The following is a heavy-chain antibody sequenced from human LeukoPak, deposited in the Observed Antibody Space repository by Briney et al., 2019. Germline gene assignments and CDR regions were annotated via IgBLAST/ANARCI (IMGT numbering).Heavy chain of an antibody. D-gene: IGHD1-26*01. J-gene: IGHJ4*02. V-gene: IGHV3-38-3*01. CDR1: GFTVSSNE. CDR2: ISGGST. CDR3: AKDFIAMSDWEPLGY. Sequence: GGSLRLSCAASGFTVSSNEMSWVRQAPGKGLEWVSSISGGSTYYADSRMGRFTISRDNSKNTLYLQMNSLRDEDTAVYYCAKDFIAMSDWEPLGYWGQGILVTVSS.